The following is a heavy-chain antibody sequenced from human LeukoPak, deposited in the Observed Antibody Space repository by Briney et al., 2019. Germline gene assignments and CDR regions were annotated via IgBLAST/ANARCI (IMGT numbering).Heavy chain of an antibody. J-gene: IGHJ6*04. CDR3: ARDRKYYYHMDV. D-gene: IGHD1-14*01. CDR1: GGSISSYY. Sequence: SETLSLTCTVSGGSISSYYWAWIRQPPGKGLEWIGSIYSSGSTYYNPSLKSRVTISVDTSKNQFSLNLSSVTAADTAVYYCARDRKYYYHMDVWGKGTTVTVSS. CDR2: IYSSGST. V-gene: IGHV4-39*07.